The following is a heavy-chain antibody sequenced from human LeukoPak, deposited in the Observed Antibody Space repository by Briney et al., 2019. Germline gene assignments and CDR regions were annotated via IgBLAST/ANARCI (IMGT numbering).Heavy chain of an antibody. CDR1: GYSFTSYW. Sequence: GESLKISCKGSGYSFTSYWIGWVRQMPGKGLEWMGIIYPGDSGTRYSPSFQGQVTISVDKTISTAYLQWSSLKASDNAMYYCARREGSGSYYVGAFDIWGQGTMVTVSS. D-gene: IGHD3-10*01. J-gene: IGHJ3*02. CDR2: IYPGDSGT. CDR3: ARREGSGSYYVGAFDI. V-gene: IGHV5-51*01.